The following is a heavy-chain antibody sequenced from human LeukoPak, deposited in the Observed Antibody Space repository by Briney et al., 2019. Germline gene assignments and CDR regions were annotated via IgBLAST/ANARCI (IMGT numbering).Heavy chain of an antibody. CDR2: VNPVTGNA. V-gene: IGHV1-8*01. J-gene: IGHJ4*02. Sequence: ASVKVSCKASGYTFTNFDINWVGQAPGQGLEWMGWVNPVTGNAGSAQKFQGRVTLTRDTSISTAYMELSSLTSDDTAFYYCARAPMGTAALYWGQGTLVTVSS. CDR1: GYTFTNFD. CDR3: ARAPMGTAALY. D-gene: IGHD2-2*01.